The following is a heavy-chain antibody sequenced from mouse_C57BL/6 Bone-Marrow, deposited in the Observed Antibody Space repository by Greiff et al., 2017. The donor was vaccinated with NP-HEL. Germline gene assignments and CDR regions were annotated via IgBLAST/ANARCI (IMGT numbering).Heavy chain of an antibody. V-gene: IGHV1-81*01. CDR3: ARNDGSPAWFAY. Sequence: QVQLKESGAELARPGASVKLSCKASGYTFTSYGISWVKQRTGQGLEWIGEIYPRSGNTYYNEKFKGKATLTADKSSSTAYMELRSLTSEDSAVYFCARNDGSPAWFAYWGQGTLVTVSA. CDR1: GYTFTSYG. J-gene: IGHJ3*01. CDR2: IYPRSGNT. D-gene: IGHD1-1*01.